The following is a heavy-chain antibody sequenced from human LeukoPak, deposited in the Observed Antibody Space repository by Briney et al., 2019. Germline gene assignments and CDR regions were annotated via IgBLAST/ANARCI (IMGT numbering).Heavy chain of an antibody. D-gene: IGHD5-18*01. CDR3: ARETKYGGYSYGFLDY. J-gene: IGHJ4*02. CDR1: GFTVSNNY. V-gene: IGHV3-53*04. CDR2: IYSGGST. Sequence: TGGSLRLSCAASGFTVSNNYMNWVRPAPGKGLESVSVIYSGGSTYYADSVKGRFTISRHNSNNSLYLQMNSLRDEDTAVYYCARETKYGGYSYGFLDYWGQGTPVTVSS.